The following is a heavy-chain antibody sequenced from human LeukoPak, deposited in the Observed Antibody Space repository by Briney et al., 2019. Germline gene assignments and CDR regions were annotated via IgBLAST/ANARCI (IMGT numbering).Heavy chain of an antibody. CDR2: IYYSGST. CDR1: GGSFSVYY. D-gene: IGHD2-15*01. CDR3: ARRRSLGGRTYCDY. V-gene: IGHV4-59*01. Sequence: PSETLSLTCAVYGGSFSVYYWSWIRQPPGKGLEWIGYIYYSGSTNYNPSLKSRVTISVDTSKNQFSLKLSSVTAADTAVYYCARRRSLGGRTYCDYWGQGTLVTVSS. J-gene: IGHJ4*02.